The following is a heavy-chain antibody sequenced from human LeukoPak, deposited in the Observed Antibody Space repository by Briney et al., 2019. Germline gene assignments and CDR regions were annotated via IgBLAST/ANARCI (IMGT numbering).Heavy chain of an antibody. CDR3: ARDSLLWFGERFDY. J-gene: IGHJ4*02. CDR2: ISAYNGNT. D-gene: IGHD3-10*01. CDR1: GYTFTSYA. Sequence: GASVKVSCKASGYTFTSYAMNWVRQAPGQGLEWMGWISAYNGNTNYAQKLQGRVTMTTDTSTSTAYMELRSLRSDDTAVYYCARDSLLWFGERFDYWGQGTLVTVSS. V-gene: IGHV1-18*01.